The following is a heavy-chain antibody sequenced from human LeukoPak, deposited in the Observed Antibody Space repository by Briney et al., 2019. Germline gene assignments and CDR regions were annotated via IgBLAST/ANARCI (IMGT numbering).Heavy chain of an antibody. J-gene: IGHJ6*03. V-gene: IGHV4-59*01. CDR2: IYYSGST. D-gene: IGHD3-16*01. CDR3: ARGGHYYYYMDV. Sequence: PSETLSLTCTVSGGSISSYYWSWIRQPPGKGLEWLGYIYYSGSTNYNPSLKSRVTISVDTSKNQFSLKLSSVTAADTAVYYCARGGHYYYYMDVWGKGTTVTVSS. CDR1: GGSISSYY.